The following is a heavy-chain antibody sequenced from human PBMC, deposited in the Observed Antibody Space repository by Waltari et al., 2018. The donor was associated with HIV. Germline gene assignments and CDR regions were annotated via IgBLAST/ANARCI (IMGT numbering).Heavy chain of an antibody. Sequence: QVQLQESGPGLVKPSETLSLTCSVSGVSVSSGDFYWSWVRQPPGKGRERIGYIYYSGRSNYNPSLQSRVTMSVDMSKNQVSLKVRTVTAADTAVYYCARLSGSSIPLDYWGPGTLVTVSS. D-gene: IGHD3-10*01. J-gene: IGHJ4*02. CDR2: IYYSGRS. V-gene: IGHV4-61*08. CDR1: GVSVSSGDFY. CDR3: ARLSGSSIPLDY.